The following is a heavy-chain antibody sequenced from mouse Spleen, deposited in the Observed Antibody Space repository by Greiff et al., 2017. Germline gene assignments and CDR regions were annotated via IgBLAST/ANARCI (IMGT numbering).Heavy chain of an antibody. CDR1: GFSLTSYG. J-gene: IGHJ4*01. D-gene: IGHD1-1*01. CDR2: IWRGGST. V-gene: IGHV2-5-1*01. CDR3: AKNYYGSRDYAMDY. Sequence: QVQLQQSGPSLVQPSQSLSITCTVSGFSLTSYGVHWVRQSPGKGLEWLGVIWRGGSTDYNAAFMSRLSITKDNSKSQVFFKMNSLQADDTAIYYCAKNYYGSRDYAMDYWGQGTSVTVSS.